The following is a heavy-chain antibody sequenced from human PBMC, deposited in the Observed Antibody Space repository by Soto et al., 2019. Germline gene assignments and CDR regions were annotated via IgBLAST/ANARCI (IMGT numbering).Heavy chain of an antibody. CDR3: ARDSSGYYYSDYYYGMDV. CDR2: IIAYNGNT. V-gene: IGHV1-18*01. J-gene: IGHJ6*02. D-gene: IGHD3-22*01. CDR1: GYTFTSYG. Sequence: AASVKVSCKASGYTFTSYGISWVRQAPGQGLEWMGWIIAYNGNTNYAQKLQGRVTMTTDTSTSTAYMELRSLRSDDTAVYYCARDSSGYYYSDYYYGMDVWGQGPTVTVSS.